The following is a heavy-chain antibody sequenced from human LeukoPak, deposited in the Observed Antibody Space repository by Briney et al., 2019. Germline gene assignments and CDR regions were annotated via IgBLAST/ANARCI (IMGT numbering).Heavy chain of an antibody. CDR3: ARGRVYYDFWSGYYAWFDP. V-gene: IGHV4-34*01. D-gene: IGHD3-3*01. CDR1: GGSFSGYY. J-gene: IGHJ5*02. Sequence: SETLSLTCAVYGGSFSGYYWSWIRQPPGKGLEWIGEINHSGSTNYNPSLKSRVTISVDTSKNQFSLKLSSVTAADTAVYYCARGRVYYDFWSGYYAWFDPWGQGSLVTVSS. CDR2: INHSGST.